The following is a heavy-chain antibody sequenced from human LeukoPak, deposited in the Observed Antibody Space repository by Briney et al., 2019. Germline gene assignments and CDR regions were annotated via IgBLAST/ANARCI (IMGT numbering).Heavy chain of an antibody. D-gene: IGHD3-16*02. V-gene: IGHV3-74*01. CDR2: INSDGSST. CDR1: GFTFSSYW. J-gene: IGHJ4*02. CDR3: ARDLPYYDYVWGSYRYPDYFDY. Sequence: GGSLRLSCAASGFTFSSYWMHWVRQAPGKGLVWVSRINSDGSSTSYADSVKGLLTISRDNAKNTLYLQMNSLRAEDTAVYYCARDLPYYDYVWGSYRYPDYFDYWGQGTLVTVSS.